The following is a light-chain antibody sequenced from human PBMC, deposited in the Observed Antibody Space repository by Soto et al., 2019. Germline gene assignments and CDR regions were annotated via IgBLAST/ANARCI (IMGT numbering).Light chain of an antibody. V-gene: IGKV1-39*01. CDR3: QQSYTSPTT. CDR2: GAS. J-gene: IGKJ5*01. Sequence: IQMTQSPSVMSACGGDIVTMTARASQSIGKHLNWYQQKPGKAPKFLIYGASTLQSGVPSRFTGSGSGTDFTLTVNSLQAEDFATYYCQQSYTSPTTFGQGTRLEI. CDR1: QSIGKH.